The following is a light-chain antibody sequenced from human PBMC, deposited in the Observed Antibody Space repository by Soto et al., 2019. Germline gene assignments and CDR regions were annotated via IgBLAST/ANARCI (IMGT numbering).Light chain of an antibody. CDR1: GSNIGSNS. Sequence: QSVLTQPPSVSAAPEQTVTISCSGRGSNIGSNSVSWYQQVPGTAPKLLLYDNDKRPSGIPDRFFGSKSGTSATLGIAGLQPADEADYYCGTWESYLSVGVFGGGTKLTVL. CDR2: DND. CDR3: GTWESYLSVGV. J-gene: IGLJ2*01. V-gene: IGLV1-51*01.